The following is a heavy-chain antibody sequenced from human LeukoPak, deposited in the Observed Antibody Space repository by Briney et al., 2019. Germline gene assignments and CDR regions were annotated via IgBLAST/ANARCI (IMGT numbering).Heavy chain of an antibody. CDR1: GGSFSGYY. J-gene: IGHJ4*02. Sequence: SETLSLTCAVYGGSFSGYYWSWIRQPPGKGLEWIGEINHSGSTSYNPSLKSRVTISVDTSKNQFSLKLSSVTAADTAVYYCARGARDYDYIWGSYRPKGGFDYWGQGTLVTVSS. CDR2: INHSGST. D-gene: IGHD3-16*02. V-gene: IGHV4-34*01. CDR3: ARGARDYDYIWGSYRPKGGFDY.